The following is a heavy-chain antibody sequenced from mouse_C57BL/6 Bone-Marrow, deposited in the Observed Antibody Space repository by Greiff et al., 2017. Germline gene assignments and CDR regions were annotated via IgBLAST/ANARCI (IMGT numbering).Heavy chain of an antibody. J-gene: IGHJ2*01. Sequence: QVQLQQSGAELVKPGASVKISCKVSGYAFSTYWMNLVKQRPGKGLEWIGQIYPGDGDTNYHGQFKGKATLTADKSSSTAYMQLNSLTSEDSAVYFCARDWDYFDYWGQGTTLTVSS. D-gene: IGHD4-1*01. CDR1: GYAFSTYW. V-gene: IGHV1-80*01. CDR3: ARDWDYFDY. CDR2: IYPGDGDT.